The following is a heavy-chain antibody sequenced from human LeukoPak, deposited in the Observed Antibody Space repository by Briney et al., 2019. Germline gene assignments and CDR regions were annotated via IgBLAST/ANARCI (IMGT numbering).Heavy chain of an antibody. J-gene: IGHJ4*02. V-gene: IGHV3-74*01. CDR3: ARDGLGGFDY. D-gene: IGHD3-10*01. CDR2: INSDGSST. CDR1: EFIFSNYW. Sequence: GGSLRLSCAASEFIFSNYWMHWVRQAPGKGLVWVSRINSDGSSTSYADSVKGRFTISRDNAKNTLYLQMNSLRVEDTAVYYCARDGLGGFDYWGQGTLVTVSS.